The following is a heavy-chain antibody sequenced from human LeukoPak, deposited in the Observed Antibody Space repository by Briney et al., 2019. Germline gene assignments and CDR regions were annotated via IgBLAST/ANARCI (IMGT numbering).Heavy chain of an antibody. D-gene: IGHD3-22*01. J-gene: IGHJ4*02. CDR3: ARDRGYYDSSGYPSFDY. CDR2: ISAYNGNT. V-gene: IGHV1-18*01. CDR1: GYTFTSYG. Sequence: ASVKVSCKASGYTFTSYGISWVRQAPGQGLEWMGWISAYNGNTNYAQKLQGRVTMTTDTSTSTAYMELRSLRSDDTAVYYCARDRGYYDSSGYPSFDYWGQGTLVTVSS.